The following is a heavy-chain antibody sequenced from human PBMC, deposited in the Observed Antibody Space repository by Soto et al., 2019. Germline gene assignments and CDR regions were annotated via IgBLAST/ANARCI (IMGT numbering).Heavy chain of an antibody. CDR2: MYYSGST. V-gene: IGHV4-39*01. D-gene: IGHD2-15*01. CDR3: AKHTPAISISDH. Sequence: QLQLQESGPGLVKPSETLSLTCTVPGGSISSSSYYWGWIRQPPGKGLEWFGSMYYSGSTYYNPSLKRRVTVTVNTSKNQFSLKLSSVTAADTAVYYCAKHTPAISISDHWGQGTLVTVSS. CDR1: GGSISSSSYY. J-gene: IGHJ4*02.